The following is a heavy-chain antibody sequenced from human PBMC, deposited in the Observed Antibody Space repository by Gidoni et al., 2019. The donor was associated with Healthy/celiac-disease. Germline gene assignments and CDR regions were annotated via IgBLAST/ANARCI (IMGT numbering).Heavy chain of an antibody. CDR2: ISSSSSTI. V-gene: IGHV3-48*02. CDR1: GFTFSSYS. J-gene: IGHJ4*02. D-gene: IGHD4-17*01. Sequence: EVQLVESGGGLVQPGGSLRLSCAASGFTFSSYSMNWVRQAPGKGLEWVSYISSSSSTIYYADSVKGRFTISRDNAKNSLYLQMNSLRDEDTAVYYCARDFNGDYGRPDFDYWGQGTLVTVSS. CDR3: ARDFNGDYGRPDFDY.